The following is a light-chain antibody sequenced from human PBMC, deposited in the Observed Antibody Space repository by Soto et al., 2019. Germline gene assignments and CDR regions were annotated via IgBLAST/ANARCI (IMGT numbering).Light chain of an antibody. CDR3: SSYTSSSTPTYV. V-gene: IGLV2-14*01. Sequence: QSALTQPASVSGSPGQSITISCTGTSSDVGGYNYVSWYQQHPGKAPKLMIYDVSNRPSGVSNRFSGSKSGNTASLTISGLQAEDEADYYCSSYTSSSTPTYVFATGTKVTVL. CDR2: DVS. CDR1: SSDVGGYNY. J-gene: IGLJ1*01.